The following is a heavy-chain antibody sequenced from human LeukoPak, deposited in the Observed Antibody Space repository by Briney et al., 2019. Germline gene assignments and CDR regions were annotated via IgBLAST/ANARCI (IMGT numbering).Heavy chain of an antibody. J-gene: IGHJ4*02. CDR2: ISGSGGST. CDR3: AKDRGEYSYAEPLDY. V-gene: IGHV3-23*01. D-gene: IGHD5-18*01. CDR1: GFTFSSFA. Sequence: GGSLRLSCVASGFTFSSFAMTWVRQAPGKGLEWVSAISGSGGSTYYADSVKGRFTISRDNSKKTLFLQMNSLRAEDTAVYYCAKDRGEYSYAEPLDYWGQGTLVTVSS.